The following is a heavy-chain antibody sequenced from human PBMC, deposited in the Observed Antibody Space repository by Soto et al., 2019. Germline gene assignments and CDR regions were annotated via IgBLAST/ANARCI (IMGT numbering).Heavy chain of an antibody. CDR3: AKNGQPPYYYYGMDV. Sequence: VASVKVSCKASGYTFSRYVISWVRQAPGQGLEWMGWVSGYNGDTKYAQKVQGRVTMTIDTSTYTAYMELRSLTSDDTAKYYCAKNGQPPYYYYGMDVWG. V-gene: IGHV1-18*01. CDR2: VSGYNGDT. J-gene: IGHJ6*02. D-gene: IGHD2-8*01. CDR1: GYTFSRYV.